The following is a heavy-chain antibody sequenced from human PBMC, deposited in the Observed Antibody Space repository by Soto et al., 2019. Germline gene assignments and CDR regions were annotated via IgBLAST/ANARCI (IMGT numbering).Heavy chain of an antibody. D-gene: IGHD1-26*01. J-gene: IGHJ4*02. CDR2: VYYSGST. CDR3: ARRYGGNFDY. Sequence: QVQLQESGPGLVKPSETLSLTCTASGGSISSYYWSWIRQPPGKGLEWIGDVYYSGSTNYNPSLKSRVTISVDPSKNQFSLKVRSVTAADTAVYYCARRYGGNFDYWGQGTLVTVSS. CDR1: GGSISSYY. V-gene: IGHV4-59*01.